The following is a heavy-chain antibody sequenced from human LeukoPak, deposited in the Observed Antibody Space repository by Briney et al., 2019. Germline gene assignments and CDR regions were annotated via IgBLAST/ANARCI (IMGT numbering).Heavy chain of an antibody. Sequence: GGSLRLSCAASGFTFSSYEMNWVRQAPGKGLEWVSYISSSGSTIYYADSVKGRFTISRDNAKNSLYLQMNSLRAEDTAVYYCARTGITGNRYYYYYMDVWGKGTTVTISS. J-gene: IGHJ6*03. CDR2: ISSSGSTI. D-gene: IGHD1-20*01. CDR1: GFTFSSYE. CDR3: ARTGITGNRYYYYYMDV. V-gene: IGHV3-48*03.